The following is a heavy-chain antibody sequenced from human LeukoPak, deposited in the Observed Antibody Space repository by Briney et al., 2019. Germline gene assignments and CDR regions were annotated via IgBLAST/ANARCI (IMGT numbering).Heavy chain of an antibody. CDR1: GFTFSSYS. D-gene: IGHD3-10*01. V-gene: IGHV3-21*01. CDR2: ISSSSRYI. Sequence: GGSLRLSCAASGFTFSSYSMNWVRQAPGKGLEWVSSISSSSRYIYYADSVKGRFTISRDNAKNSLYLQMNSLRAEDTAVYYCARGTAGSHKDFDYWGQGTLVTVSS. CDR3: ARGTAGSHKDFDY. J-gene: IGHJ4*02.